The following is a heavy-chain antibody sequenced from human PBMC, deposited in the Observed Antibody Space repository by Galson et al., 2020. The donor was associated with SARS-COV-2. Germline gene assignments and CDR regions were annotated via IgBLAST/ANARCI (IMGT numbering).Heavy chain of an antibody. CDR2: VYYSGST. Sequence: SQTLSLTCTVSGGSITGYYWTWIRQPPGKPLEWIGYVYYSGSTNYNPSLESRVTISVDTSKKQFSLRLTSVTPADTAVYYCARDSRAYRYGSGSYSYYGMAVWGQGTTVTVS. D-gene: IGHD3-10*01. CDR1: GGSITGYY. CDR3: ARDSRAYRYGSGSYSYYGMAV. J-gene: IGHJ6*02. V-gene: IGHV4-59*01.